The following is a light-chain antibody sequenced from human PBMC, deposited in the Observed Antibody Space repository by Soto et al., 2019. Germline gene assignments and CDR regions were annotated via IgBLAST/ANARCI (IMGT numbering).Light chain of an antibody. J-gene: IGKJ3*01. CDR2: DAS. Sequence: ETVMTQSPATLSVSPGERATLSCRASQSVSSNFACYQQKPGQAPRLLIYDASTKATGIPARFSGSGAETEFTLTISSLQSEDFAVYSCQRFKPWPLTFGPGTKVDIK. V-gene: IGKV3-15*01. CDR3: QRFKPWPLT. CDR1: QSVSSN.